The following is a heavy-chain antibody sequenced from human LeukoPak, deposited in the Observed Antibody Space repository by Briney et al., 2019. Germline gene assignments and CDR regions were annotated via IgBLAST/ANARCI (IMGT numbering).Heavy chain of an antibody. CDR1: GYTFTSYY. J-gene: IGHJ6*02. CDR3: ARNYDILTGYYNHYGMDV. D-gene: IGHD3-9*01. Sequence: ASVKVSCKASGYTFTSYYMHWVRQAPGQGLEWRGIINPSGGSTSYAQKFQGRVTITRDTSASTAYMELSSLRSEDTAVYYCARNYDILTGYYNHYGMDVWGQGTTVTVSS. V-gene: IGHV1-46*01. CDR2: INPSGGST.